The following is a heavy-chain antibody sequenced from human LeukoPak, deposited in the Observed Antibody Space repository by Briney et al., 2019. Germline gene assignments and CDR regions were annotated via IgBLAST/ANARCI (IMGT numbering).Heavy chain of an antibody. D-gene: IGHD6-19*01. J-gene: IGHJ6*02. CDR3: ASVGSGWSRGIYYYYYGMDV. V-gene: IGHV3-21*01. CDR1: GFTFSSYS. Sequence: KTGGSLRLSCAASGFTFSSYSVNWVRQAPGKGLEWVSSISSSSSYIYYADSVKGRFTISRDNAKNSLYLQMNSLRAEDTAVYYCASVGSGWSRGIYYYYYGMDVWGQGTTVTVSS. CDR2: ISSSSSYI.